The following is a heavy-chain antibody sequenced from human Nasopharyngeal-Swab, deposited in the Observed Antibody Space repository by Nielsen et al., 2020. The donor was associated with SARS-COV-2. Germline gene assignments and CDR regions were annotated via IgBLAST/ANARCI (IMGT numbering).Heavy chain of an antibody. D-gene: IGHD6-13*01. Sequence: GGSLRLSCAASGFTFSDYYMSWIRQAPGKGLKWVSYISSSSSYTDYADSVKGRFTISRDNAKNSLYLQMDNLRAEDTAVYYCARSTSSSWYRPLDYWGQGTLV. CDR2: ISSSSSYT. V-gene: IGHV3-11*03. J-gene: IGHJ4*02. CDR1: GFTFSDYY. CDR3: ARSTSSSWYRPLDY.